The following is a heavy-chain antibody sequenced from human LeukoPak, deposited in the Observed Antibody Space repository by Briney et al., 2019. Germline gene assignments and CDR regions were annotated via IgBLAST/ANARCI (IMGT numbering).Heavy chain of an antibody. Sequence: SVKVSCKASGGTFSSYAISWVRQAPGQGLEWMGGIIPIFGTANYAQKFQGRVTITTDESTSTAYMELSSLRSEDTAVYYCARDTSYYTDAFDIWGQGTMVTVSS. V-gene: IGHV1-69*05. CDR3: ARDTSYYTDAFDI. CDR2: IIPIFGTA. CDR1: GGTFSSYA. D-gene: IGHD2-2*02. J-gene: IGHJ3*02.